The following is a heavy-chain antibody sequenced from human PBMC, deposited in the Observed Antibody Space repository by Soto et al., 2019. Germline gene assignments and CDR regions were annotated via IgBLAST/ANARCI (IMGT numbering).Heavy chain of an antibody. CDR2: ISCCGGST. CDR1: GFNFKKFA. CDR3: AKADGEQWLIPHLDN. J-gene: IGHJ4*02. V-gene: IGHV3-23*01. Sequence: EVQLLESGGGVVQPGGSLRLSCVASGFNFKKFAMAWVRQAPGEGLEWVSGISCCGGSTSYADSVKGRFSTARDDSKNTLSLQMNGLRVEGTAQYFCAKADGEQWLIPHLDNWGQGTLVTVS. D-gene: IGHD6-19*01.